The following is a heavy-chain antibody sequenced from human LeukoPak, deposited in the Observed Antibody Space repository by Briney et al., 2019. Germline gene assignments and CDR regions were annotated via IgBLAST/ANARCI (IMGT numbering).Heavy chain of an antibody. CDR3: ARRVSYSFDY. CDR1: GDSASSNSAA. V-gene: IGHV6-1*01. J-gene: IGHJ4*02. CDR2: TYHRSKWYN. D-gene: IGHD1-26*01. Sequence: SQTLSLTCAISGDSASSNSAAWHWIRQSPSRGLEWLGSTYHRSKWYNDYALSVIGRISVNPDPPKNQFSLQLNSVTPEDTAVYYCARRVSYSFDYWGQGTLVTVSS.